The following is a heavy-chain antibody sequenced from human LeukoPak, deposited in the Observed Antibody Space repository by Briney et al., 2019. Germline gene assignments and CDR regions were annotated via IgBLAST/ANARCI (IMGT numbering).Heavy chain of an antibody. Sequence: PGGSLRLSCAASGFTVSSNYMSWVRQAPRKGLEWVSVIYSGGSTYFADSVKGRFTISRDNSKNTLYLQMNSLRAEDTAVYYCARLTYCSSTSCYLDYYYMDVWGKGTTVTVSS. D-gene: IGHD2-2*01. V-gene: IGHV3-53*01. CDR1: GFTVSSNY. J-gene: IGHJ6*03. CDR3: ARLTYCSSTSCYLDYYYMDV. CDR2: IYSGGST.